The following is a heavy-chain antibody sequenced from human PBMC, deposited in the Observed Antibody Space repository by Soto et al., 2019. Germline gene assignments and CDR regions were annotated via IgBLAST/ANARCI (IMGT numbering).Heavy chain of an antibody. V-gene: IGHV1-18*01. J-gene: IGHJ5*02. D-gene: IGHD3-22*01. CDR2: ISAYNGNT. CDR3: ARAYYSDSPFDP. CDR1: GYTFTSYG. Sequence: QVQLVQSGAEVKKPGASVKVSCKASGYTFTSYGISWVRQAPGQGLEWMGWISAYNGNTNYAQKLQGXVXXXTXXSTSTAYMELRSLRSDDTAVYYCARAYYSDSPFDPWGQGTLVTVSS.